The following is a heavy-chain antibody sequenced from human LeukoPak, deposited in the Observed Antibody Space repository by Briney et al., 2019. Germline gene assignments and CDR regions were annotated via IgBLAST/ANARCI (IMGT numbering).Heavy chain of an antibody. D-gene: IGHD3-16*01. V-gene: IGHV4-59*01. Sequence: PSETLSLTCTVSGGSISSYYWSWIRQPPGKGLEWIGYTYYSGSTNYNPSLKSRVTISVDTSKNQFSLKLSSVTAADTAVYYCAGGVSAPLDYWGQGTLVTVSS. CDR1: GGSISSYY. J-gene: IGHJ4*02. CDR2: TYYSGST. CDR3: AGGVSAPLDY.